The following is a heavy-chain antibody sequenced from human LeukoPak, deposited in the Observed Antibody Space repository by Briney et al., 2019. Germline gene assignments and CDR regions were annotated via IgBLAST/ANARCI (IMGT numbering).Heavy chain of an antibody. CDR1: GGTFSSYA. V-gene: IGHV1-69*05. CDR3: ARVYYDSSGYYSGGVDY. D-gene: IGHD3-22*01. CDR2: IIPIFGTA. Sequence: SVKVSCKASGGTFSSYAISWVRLAPGQGLEWMGGIIPIFGTANYAQKFQGRVTITTDESTSTAYMELSSLRSEDTAVYYCARVYYDSSGYYSGGVDYWGQGTLVTVSS. J-gene: IGHJ4*02.